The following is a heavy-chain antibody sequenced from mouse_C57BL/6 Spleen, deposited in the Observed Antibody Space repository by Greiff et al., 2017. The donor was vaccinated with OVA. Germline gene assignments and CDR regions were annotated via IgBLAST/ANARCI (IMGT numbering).Heavy chain of an antibody. V-gene: IGHV1-64*01. Sequence: VKLQQPGAELVKPGASVKLSCKASGYTFTSYWMHWVKQRPGQGLEWIGMIHPNSGSTNYNEKFKSKATLTVDKSSSTAYMQLSSLTSEDSAVYYCANGGYDRAYWGQGTLVTVSA. CDR3: ANGGYDRAY. CDR2: IHPNSGST. J-gene: IGHJ3*01. CDR1: GYTFTSYW. D-gene: IGHD2-2*01.